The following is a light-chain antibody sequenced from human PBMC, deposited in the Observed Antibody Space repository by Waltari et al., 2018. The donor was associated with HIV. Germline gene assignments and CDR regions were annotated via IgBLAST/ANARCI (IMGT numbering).Light chain of an antibody. CDR3: SSYTSFSTVL. J-gene: IGLJ2*01. V-gene: IGLV2-23*03. Sequence: QSALTQPASVSGSPGQSITIPCTGSSSDVGTYSIVSWYQHHPGKAPKPMIYEGNKRPSGVSNRFSGSKSGNTASLTISGLQAEDEADYYCSSYTSFSTVLFGGGTKLTVL. CDR2: EGN. CDR1: SSDVGTYSI.